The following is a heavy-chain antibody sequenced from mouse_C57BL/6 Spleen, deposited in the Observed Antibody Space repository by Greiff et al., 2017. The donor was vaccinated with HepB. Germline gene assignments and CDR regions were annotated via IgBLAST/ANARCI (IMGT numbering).Heavy chain of an antibody. CDR1: GYSITSGYY. V-gene: IGHV3-6*01. CDR2: ISYDGSN. CDR3: ADSYSWYFDV. Sequence: EVKLQESGPGLVKPSQSLSLTCSVTGYSITSGYYWNWIRQFPGNKLEWMGYISYDGSNNYNPSLKNRISITRDTSKNQFFLKLNSVTTEDTATYYCADSYSWYFDVWGTGTTVTVSS. J-gene: IGHJ1*03.